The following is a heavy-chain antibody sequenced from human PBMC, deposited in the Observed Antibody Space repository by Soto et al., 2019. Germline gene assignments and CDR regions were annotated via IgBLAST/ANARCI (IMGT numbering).Heavy chain of an antibody. Sequence: XECLRLSCAASGFTFNNYCMTWVRQAPGKGLEWVATIKEDVSERYYGDSLRGRFTISRDNADNSLYLQMNSLRAEDTAVYYCVRARVEYWGQGTLVPVSS. J-gene: IGHJ4*02. CDR2: IKEDVSER. CDR3: VRARVEY. CDR1: GFTFNNYC. V-gene: IGHV3-7*04.